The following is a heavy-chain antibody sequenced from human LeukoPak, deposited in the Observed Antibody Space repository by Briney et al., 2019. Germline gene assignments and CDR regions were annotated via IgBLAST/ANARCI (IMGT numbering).Heavy chain of an antibody. J-gene: IGHJ4*02. CDR1: GFNVSSNY. Sequence: GGSLRLSCAASGFNVSSNYMTWIRQAPGKGLEWVSLIYGADAAYYAESVTGRSMISRDNLKNTLFLQMNSLRVEDTAVYYCVTSTGQQFIPYDYWGQGPHVTVSS. CDR2: IYGADAA. D-gene: IGHD6-13*01. V-gene: IGHV3-66*02. CDR3: VTSTGQQFIPYDY.